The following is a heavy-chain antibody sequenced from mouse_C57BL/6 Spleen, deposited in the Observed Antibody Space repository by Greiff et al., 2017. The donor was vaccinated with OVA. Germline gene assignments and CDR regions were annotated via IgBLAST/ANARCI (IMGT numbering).Heavy chain of an antibody. CDR3: ARTYYSNYDWYFDV. CDR1: GYTFTDYN. Sequence: EVQLQQSGPELVKPGASVKMSCKASGYTFTDYNMHWVKQSHGKSLEWIGYINPNNGGTSYNQKFKGKATLTVNKSSSTAYMELRSLTSEDSAVYYCARTYYSNYDWYFDVWGTGTTVTVSS. J-gene: IGHJ1*03. V-gene: IGHV1-22*01. D-gene: IGHD2-5*01. CDR2: INPNNGGT.